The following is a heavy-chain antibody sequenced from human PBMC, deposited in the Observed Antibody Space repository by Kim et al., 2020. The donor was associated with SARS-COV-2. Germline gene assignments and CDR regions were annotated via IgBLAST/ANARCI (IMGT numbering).Heavy chain of an antibody. J-gene: IGHJ5*02. CDR2: ISAYNGNT. V-gene: IGHV1-18*01. Sequence: ASVKVSCKASGYTFTSYGISWVRQAPGQGLEWMGWISAYNGNTNYAQKLQGRVTMTTDTSTSTAYMELRSLRSDDTAVYYCARIRWDRPALWFDPWGQGTLVTVSS. CDR3: ARIRWDRPALWFDP. D-gene: IGHD1-26*01. CDR1: GYTFTSYG.